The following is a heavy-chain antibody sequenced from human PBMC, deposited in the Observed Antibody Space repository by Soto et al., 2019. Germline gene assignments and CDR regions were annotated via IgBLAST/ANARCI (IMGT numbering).Heavy chain of an antibody. CDR3: XXXXXXXGWYVGDALDI. D-gene: IGHD6-19*01. Sequence: EVQLLESGGGLVQPGGSLRLSCVASGFTFSTYAMNWVRQAPGKGLEWVSAISGSDGSTYYADSVKGRFTISRDNXXXXXXXXXXXXXXXXXXXXXXXXXXXXXGWYVGDALDIWGQGTMVTVSS. CDR2: ISGSDGST. J-gene: IGHJ3*02. CDR1: GFTFSTYA. V-gene: IGHV3-23*01.